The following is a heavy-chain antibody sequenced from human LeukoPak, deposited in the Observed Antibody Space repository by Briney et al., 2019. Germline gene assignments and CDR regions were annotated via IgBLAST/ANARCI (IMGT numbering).Heavy chain of an antibody. CDR1: GYSFNNCG. V-gene: IGHV1-18*01. Sequence: ASVKVSCKAAGYSFNNCGIAWVRQAPGQGLEWMGWISVQNGNTKSAQKFDGRVTMTTDTSTSTAYMELRSLGSDDTAVYYCARDHDSSGYYQSRFDYWGQGTLVIVSS. J-gene: IGHJ4*02. CDR3: ARDHDSSGYYQSRFDY. D-gene: IGHD3-22*01. CDR2: ISVQNGNT.